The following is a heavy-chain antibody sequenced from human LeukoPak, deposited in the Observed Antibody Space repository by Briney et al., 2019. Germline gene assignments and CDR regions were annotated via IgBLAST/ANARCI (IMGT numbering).Heavy chain of an antibody. D-gene: IGHD5-24*01. CDR3: TRVGYIDEGIDY. J-gene: IGHJ4*02. CDR2: IKQDGSKK. CDR1: GFTLSSYS. V-gene: IGHV3-7*04. Sequence: GGSLRLSCAASGFTLSSYSMNWVRQAPGKGLEWVANIKQDGSKKSYVDSVKGRFTISRDNAKNSLYLQMNSLRAEDTAIYYCTRVGYIDEGIDYWGQGTLVTVSS.